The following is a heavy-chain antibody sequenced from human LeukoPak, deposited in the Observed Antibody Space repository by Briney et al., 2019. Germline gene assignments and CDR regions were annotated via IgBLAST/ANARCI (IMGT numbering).Heavy chain of an antibody. Sequence: ASVKVSCKASGYTFIGHYMHWVRQAPGQRLEWMGWINSNRGGTEYAQKFEGSVIMTRDTSISTAYMELSRLNADDTAVYFCARGRIQCWSDAFDIWGQGTTVTVSS. CDR1: GYTFIGHY. CDR2: INSNRGGT. J-gene: IGHJ3*02. V-gene: IGHV1-2*02. D-gene: IGHD5/OR15-5a*01. CDR3: ARGRIQCWSDAFDI.